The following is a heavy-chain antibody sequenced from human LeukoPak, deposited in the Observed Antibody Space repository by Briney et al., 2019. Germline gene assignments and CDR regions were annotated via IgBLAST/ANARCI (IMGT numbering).Heavy chain of an antibody. Sequence: PSETLSLTCTVSGGSISSYYWNWIRQPPGKGLEWIGYIYSSGSTNYDPSLKSRVTISVDMSKNHFSLKLTSVTAADTAVYYCARVSTNWLDPWGQGTLVTVSS. CDR3: ARVSTNWLDP. CDR2: IYSSGST. V-gene: IGHV4-59*08. CDR1: GGSISSYY. J-gene: IGHJ5*02.